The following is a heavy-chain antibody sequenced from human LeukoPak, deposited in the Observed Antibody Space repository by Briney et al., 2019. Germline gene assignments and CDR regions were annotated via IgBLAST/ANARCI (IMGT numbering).Heavy chain of an antibody. CDR2: IVVGSGNT. CDR3: AAEARCSSTSCYQPQDMDV. D-gene: IGHD2-2*01. V-gene: IGHV1-58*02. CDR1: GYTFTSYG. J-gene: IGHJ6*02. Sequence: SVKVSCKASGYTFTSYGISWVRQAPGQGLEWMGWIVVGSGNTNYAQKFQERVTITRDMSTSTAYMELSSLRSEDTAVYYCAAEARCSSTSCYQPQDMDVWGQGTTVTVSS.